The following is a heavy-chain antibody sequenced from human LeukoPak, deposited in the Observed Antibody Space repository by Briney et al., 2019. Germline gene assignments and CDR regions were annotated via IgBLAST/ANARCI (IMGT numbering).Heavy chain of an antibody. Sequence: GGSLRLSCAASGFTLRSSAMSWVRQAPGEGLEWVSSMSGGSGDTYYADSVKGRFTISRDNAKNSLYLQMNSLRAEDTAVYYCARGGAYWGQGTLVTVSS. CDR3: ARGGAY. CDR1: GFTLRSSA. V-gene: IGHV3-21*01. J-gene: IGHJ4*02. CDR2: MSGGSGDT.